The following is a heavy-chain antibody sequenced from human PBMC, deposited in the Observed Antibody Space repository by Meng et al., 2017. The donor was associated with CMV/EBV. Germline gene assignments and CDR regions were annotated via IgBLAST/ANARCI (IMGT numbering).Heavy chain of an antibody. J-gene: IGHJ4*02. Sequence: TFSDHYMDCARQERERGLEWVGSIKNKANRYSTQYAASAEGRFTISRDDLQNSLYLQMNSLNAEDTAVYYCVIIKLGPTTRAFDYWGKGTLVTVSS. CDR2: IKNKANRYST. CDR1: TFSDHY. CDR3: VIIKLGPTTRAFDY. D-gene: IGHD3/OR15-3a*01. V-gene: IGHV3-72*01.